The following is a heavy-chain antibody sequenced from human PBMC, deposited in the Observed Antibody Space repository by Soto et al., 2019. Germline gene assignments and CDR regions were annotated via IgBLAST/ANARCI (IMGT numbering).Heavy chain of an antibody. V-gene: IGHV3-15*01. CDR3: TTAPFSFMTLPGTSFLIGMDV. CDR2: IKSNADGGAT. CDR1: GFTLTKAS. D-gene: IGHD3-16*01. Sequence: PGGSLRLSCAASGFTLTKASMSWVRQAPGKGLEWVGHIKSNADGGATDYAAPVKGRFTVSRDDSRNTLYLQLNSLKTEDTAVYYCTTAPFSFMTLPGTSFLIGMDVWGQGTTVTVSS. J-gene: IGHJ6*02.